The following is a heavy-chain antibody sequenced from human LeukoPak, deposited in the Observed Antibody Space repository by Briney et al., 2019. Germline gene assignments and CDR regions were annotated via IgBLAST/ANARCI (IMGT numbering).Heavy chain of an antibody. CDR2: INTNTGNP. CDR1: GYTITIYA. J-gene: IGHJ4*02. Sequence: ASVKVSCKASGYTITIYAMNWVRQAPGQGLEWMGWINTNTGNPTYAQGFTGRFVFSLDTSVSTAYLQISSLKAEDTAVYYCAREAVRGWYNFDYWGQGTLVTVSS. D-gene: IGHD6-19*01. V-gene: IGHV7-4-1*02. CDR3: AREAVRGWYNFDY.